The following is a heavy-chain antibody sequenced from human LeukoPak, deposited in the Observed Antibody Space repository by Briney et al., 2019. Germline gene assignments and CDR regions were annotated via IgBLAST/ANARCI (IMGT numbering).Heavy chain of an antibody. J-gene: IGHJ4*02. V-gene: IGHV3-30*02. CDR2: IGYDGSDK. Sequence: GGSLRPSCAASGFTFSRCGMHWVRQAPGKGPEWMAFIGYDGSDKFYADSVKGRFTISRDNSKSTLYLQMNSLRAEDTAVYQCARDRGRNSETPPFDYWGQGTLVIVSS. CDR1: GFTFSRCG. D-gene: IGHD1/OR15-1a*01. CDR3: ARDRGRNSETPPFDY.